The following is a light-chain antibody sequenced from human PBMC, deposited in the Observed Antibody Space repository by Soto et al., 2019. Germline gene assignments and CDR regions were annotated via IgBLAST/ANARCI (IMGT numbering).Light chain of an antibody. V-gene: IGLV2-14*01. CDR1: PSDIVTYNY. CDR2: DVT. CDR3: SSFTGTSTPSWV. J-gene: IGLJ3*02. Sequence: QSALTQPASVSGSPGQSITISCTGTPSDIVTYNYVSWFQQRPGKAPRLMIYDVTYRPSGVSDRFSGSQSGNTASLTISGLLPDDEADYYCSSFTGTSTPSWVFGGGTKLTVL.